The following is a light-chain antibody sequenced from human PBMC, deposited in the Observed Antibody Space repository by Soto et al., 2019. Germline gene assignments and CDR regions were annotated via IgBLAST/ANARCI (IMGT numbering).Light chain of an antibody. V-gene: IGLV2-23*01. J-gene: IGLJ1*01. Sequence: QSALTQPASVSGSPGQSITISYTGTSSDVGGYNFVSWYQQHPDKAPKLMIYEGSKRPSGVSNRFSGSKSGNTASLTISGLQAEDEADYYCCSYAGSSTPRVFGTGTKLTVL. CDR3: CSYAGSSTPRV. CDR2: EGS. CDR1: SSDVGGYNF.